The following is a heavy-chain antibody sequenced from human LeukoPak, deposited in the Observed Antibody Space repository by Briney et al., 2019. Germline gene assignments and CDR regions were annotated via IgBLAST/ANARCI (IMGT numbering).Heavy chain of an antibody. CDR3: ARVDYGDYSPADAFDI. J-gene: IGHJ3*02. D-gene: IGHD4-17*01. CDR2: INHRGIT. Sequence: SETLSLTCAVYGGSFSGYYWSWLRQPPGKGLEWIGEINHRGITNYNPSFKSRVTISVDTSKNQFSLKLSSVIAADTAVYYCARVDYGDYSPADAFDIWGQGTMVTVSS. CDR1: GGSFSGYY. V-gene: IGHV4-34*01.